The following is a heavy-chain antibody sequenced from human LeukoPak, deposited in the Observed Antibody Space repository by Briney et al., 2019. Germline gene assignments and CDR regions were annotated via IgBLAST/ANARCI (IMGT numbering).Heavy chain of an antibody. Sequence: EPGGSLRLSCAASGFTFSTYAMSWVRQAPGKGLEWVSIITSSGGSTNYADSVKGRFTISRDNSKNTLYLQMNSLKPDDTAVYYCATDVTGGAIFFWGQGALVTVSS. D-gene: IGHD1-14*01. CDR2: ITSSGGST. J-gene: IGHJ4*02. CDR3: ATDVTGGAIFF. CDR1: GFTFSTYA. V-gene: IGHV3-23*01.